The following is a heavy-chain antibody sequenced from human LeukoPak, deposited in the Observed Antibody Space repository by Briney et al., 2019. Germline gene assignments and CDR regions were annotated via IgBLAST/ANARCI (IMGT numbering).Heavy chain of an antibody. V-gene: IGHV3-23*01. D-gene: IGHD3-10*01. J-gene: IGHJ5*02. CDR3: AKYRPNCYGRYGLYYTRGGDT. Sequence: GASVRLSCTASGFTFTNYAMSWVRQTAGKGLEWISPTSPYSEDTIYADYVQGRVTISRDNSKSTLYLQMSSLRADDTAMYYCAKYRPNCYGRYGLYYTRGGDTWGRGTLVTVSS. CDR2: TSPYSEDT. CDR1: GFTFTNYA.